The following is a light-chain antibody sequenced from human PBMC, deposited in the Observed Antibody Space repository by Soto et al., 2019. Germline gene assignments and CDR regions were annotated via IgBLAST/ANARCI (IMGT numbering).Light chain of an antibody. CDR2: SIT. CDR1: SSDVGGHNY. Sequence: QSALTQPRSVSGSPGQSVTISCTGTSSDVGGHNYVSWYQQHPGKAPKLLISSITKRSSGVPDRFSGSKSGNTASLTISGLQTEDEADYYCCSYAGNYDYVFGTGTKVTV. CDR3: CSYAGNYDYV. V-gene: IGLV2-11*01. J-gene: IGLJ1*01.